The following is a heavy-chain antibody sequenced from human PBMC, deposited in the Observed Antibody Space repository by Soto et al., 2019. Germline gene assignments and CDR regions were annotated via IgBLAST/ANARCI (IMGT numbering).Heavy chain of an antibody. V-gene: IGHV3-23*01. CDR1: GFTFSSYA. CDR3: AKDRIAVAGTHSYYYYYYGMDV. D-gene: IGHD6-19*01. Sequence: GGSLRLSCTASGFTFSSYAMSWVRQAPGKGLEWVSAISGSGGSTYYADSVKGRFTISRDNSKSTLYLQMNSLRAEDTAVYYCAKDRIAVAGTHSYYYYYYGMDVWGQGTTVTVSS. CDR2: ISGSGGST. J-gene: IGHJ6*02.